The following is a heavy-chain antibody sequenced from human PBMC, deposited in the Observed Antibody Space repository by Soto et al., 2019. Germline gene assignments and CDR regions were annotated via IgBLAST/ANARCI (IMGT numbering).Heavy chain of an antibody. Sequence: QVQLVQSGAEVKKPGSSVKVSCKASGGTFSSYAISWVRQAPGQGLEWMGGIIPIFGTANYAQKFQGRVTITADKSTSTAYMELSSLRSEDTAVYYCARNPFQHIVVVTAIYYYGMDVWGQGTTVTVSS. CDR1: GGTFSSYA. J-gene: IGHJ6*02. D-gene: IGHD2-21*02. CDR2: IIPIFGTA. CDR3: ARNPFQHIVVVTAIYYYGMDV. V-gene: IGHV1-69*06.